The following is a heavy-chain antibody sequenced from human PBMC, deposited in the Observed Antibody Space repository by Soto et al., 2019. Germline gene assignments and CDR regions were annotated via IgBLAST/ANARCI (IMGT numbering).Heavy chain of an antibody. V-gene: IGHV4-38-2*01. Sequence: PSETLSLTCAVSGYSISSGYYWGWIRQPPGKGLEWIGSIYHSGSTYYNPSLKSRVTISVDTSKNQFSLKLSSVTAADTAVYYCARGGYCSGGSCYPGIDAFDIWGQGTMVTVSS. D-gene: IGHD2-15*01. CDR2: IYHSGST. CDR3: ARGGYCSGGSCYPGIDAFDI. CDR1: GYSISSGYY. J-gene: IGHJ3*02.